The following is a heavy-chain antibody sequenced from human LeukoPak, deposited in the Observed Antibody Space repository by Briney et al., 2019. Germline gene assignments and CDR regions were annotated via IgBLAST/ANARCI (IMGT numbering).Heavy chain of an antibody. CDR3: ASSGKATTPLDV. CDR1: GGTFSTSA. D-gene: IGHD5-24*01. V-gene: IGHV1-69*13. CDR2: IFPIFATA. J-gene: IGHJ6*04. Sequence: VKVSCTASGGTFSTSAISCVRQAPGHGLEWMGGIFPIFATANYAQNLQSRVTITADESTSTASMELSSLRSEDTAVYYCASSGKATTPLDVWGKGTTVTVSS.